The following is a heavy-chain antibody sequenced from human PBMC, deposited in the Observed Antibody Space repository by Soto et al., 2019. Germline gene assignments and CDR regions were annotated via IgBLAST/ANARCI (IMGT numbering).Heavy chain of an antibody. J-gene: IGHJ4*02. CDR3: ARRHTLYASESSRFDI. D-gene: IGHD3-10*01. Sequence: PXGTLSLTFSVSGDSISNSGNYGGGIRRPPGKGLEWIGTMDYSGDTSYNPSLRSRVTISADTSKNQFSLRLSSVSVADTAVYYCARRHTLYASESSRFDIWGQGALVTVSS. CDR1: GDSISNSGNY. V-gene: IGHV4-39*01. CDR2: MDYSGDT.